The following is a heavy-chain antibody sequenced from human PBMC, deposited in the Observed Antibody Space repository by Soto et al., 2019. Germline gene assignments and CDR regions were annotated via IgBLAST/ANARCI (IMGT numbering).Heavy chain of an antibody. CDR3: ARDRDYYYDSSGYYSWFDP. Sequence: QVQLVESGGGVVQPGRSLRLSCAASGFTFSSYAMHWVRQAPGKGLEWVAVISYDGSNKYYADSVKGRFTISRDNSKNTLYLQMNSLRDEDTAVYYCARDRDYYYDSSGYYSWFDPWGQGTLVTVSS. V-gene: IGHV3-30-3*01. CDR1: GFTFSSYA. D-gene: IGHD3-22*01. J-gene: IGHJ5*02. CDR2: ISYDGSNK.